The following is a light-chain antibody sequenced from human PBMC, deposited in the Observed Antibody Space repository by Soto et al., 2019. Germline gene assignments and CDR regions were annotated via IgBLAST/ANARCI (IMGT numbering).Light chain of an antibody. CDR2: EVS. CDR1: SSDVGGYNY. V-gene: IGLV2-14*01. Sequence: QSALTQPASVSGSLGQSITISCTGTSSDVGGYNYVSWYQQHPGKAPKLMIYEVSNRPSGVSNRLSGSKSGNTASLTISGLKAEDEADYYCSSYTSSSILVFGGGTKVTVL. CDR3: SSYTSSSILV. J-gene: IGLJ2*01.